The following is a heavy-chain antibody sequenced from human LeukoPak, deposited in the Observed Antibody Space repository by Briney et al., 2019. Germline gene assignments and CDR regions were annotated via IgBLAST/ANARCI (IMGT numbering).Heavy chain of an antibody. CDR1: RFTLSNYP. V-gene: IGHV3-23*01. J-gene: IGHJ4*02. CDR3: AKAGVISGWDY. CDR2: IGEEKSGSWT. D-gene: IGHD3-3*02. Sequence: GGSLRLSCAASRFTLSNYPMGWVRQAPVKGLEWLSAIGEEKSGSWTKSADSVKGRFTISRDNSENTLYLQMDSLTVEDTAVYYCAKAGVISGWDYWGQGVLVTVSS.